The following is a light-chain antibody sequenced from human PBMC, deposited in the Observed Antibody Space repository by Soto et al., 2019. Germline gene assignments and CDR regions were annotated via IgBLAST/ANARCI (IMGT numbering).Light chain of an antibody. CDR3: QQYVSSPRT. Sequence: EIVLTQSPGTLSLSPGERATLSCRASQSVSSSYLAWYQQQPGQAPRLLIYGASSRATGIPDRFSGSGSGTDFTLTISRLEPEDFAVYYCQQYVSSPRTFGQGTKLEIK. J-gene: IGKJ2*01. CDR2: GAS. CDR1: QSVSSSY. V-gene: IGKV3-20*01.